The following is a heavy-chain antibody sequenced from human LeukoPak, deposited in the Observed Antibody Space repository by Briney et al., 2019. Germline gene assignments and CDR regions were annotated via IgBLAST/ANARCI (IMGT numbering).Heavy chain of an antibody. CDR1: GGSISSSTYY. CDR3: ARDIVGYCSGGSCYGNNWFDP. D-gene: IGHD2-15*01. V-gene: IGHV4-39*07. Sequence: SETLSLTCTVSGGSISSSTYYWGWIRQPPGKGLEWIGGLYYSGSTYYNPSLKSRVTISLDTSKNQLSLKLSSVTAADTAVYYCARDIVGYCSGGSCYGNNWFDPWGQGTLVTVSS. J-gene: IGHJ5*02. CDR2: LYYSGST.